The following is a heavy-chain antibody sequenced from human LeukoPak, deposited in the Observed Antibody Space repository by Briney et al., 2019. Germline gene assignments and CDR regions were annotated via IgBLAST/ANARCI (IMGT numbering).Heavy chain of an antibody. CDR3: ARGNGDFDSGGLEY. D-gene: IGHD1-1*01. CDR1: GGSISGRY. Sequence: PSETLSLTCAVRGGSISGRYWSWIRQSPGKRPEWVGVIYPSGGTNYKQSLQSRLTISVDTYNNQSYLRLKSVTAADTAVYYCARGNGDFDSGGLEYWGQGSLLTVSS. CDR2: IYPSGGT. J-gene: IGHJ4*02. V-gene: IGHV4-34*01.